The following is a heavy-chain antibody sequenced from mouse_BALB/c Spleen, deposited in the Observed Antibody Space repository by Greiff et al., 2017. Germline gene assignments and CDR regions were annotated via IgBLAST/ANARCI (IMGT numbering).Heavy chain of an antibody. D-gene: IGHD2-14*01. CDR1: GYTFTSYW. CDR3: ARDGGTY. J-gene: IGHJ2*01. Sequence: QVQLKQSGAELARPGASVKLSCKASGYTFTSYWMQWVKQRPGQGLEWIGAIYPGDGDTRYTQKFKGKATLTADKSSSTAYMQLSSLASEDSAVYYCARDGGTYWGQGTTLTVSS. CDR2: IYPGDGDT. V-gene: IGHV1-87*01.